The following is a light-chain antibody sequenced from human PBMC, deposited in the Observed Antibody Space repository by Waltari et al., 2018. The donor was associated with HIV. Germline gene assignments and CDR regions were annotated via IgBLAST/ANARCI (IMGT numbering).Light chain of an antibody. J-gene: IGLJ2*01. Sequence: SYELTQPPSESVSPGQTARITCSGDALPKRYAYWYQQRSGQAPVLVIYKDNNRPSWITERFSGSSSGTMATLTISGAQVEDEADYYCYSTDNNGDRGVFGGGTK. CDR2: KDN. CDR3: YSTDNNGDRGV. V-gene: IGLV3-10*01. CDR1: ALPKRY.